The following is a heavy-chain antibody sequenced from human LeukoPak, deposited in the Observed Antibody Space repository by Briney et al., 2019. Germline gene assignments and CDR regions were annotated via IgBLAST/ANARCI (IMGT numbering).Heavy chain of an antibody. CDR3: ARVGRVVPAAIGRWFDP. J-gene: IGHJ5*02. CDR1: GGSISSYY. CDR2: IYYSGST. Sequence: SETLSLTCTVSGGSISSYYWSWIRQPPGKGLEWIGYIYYSGSTNYNPSLKSRVTISVDTSKNQFSLKLSSVTAADTAVYYCARVGRVVPAAIGRWFDPWGQGTLVTVSS. V-gene: IGHV4-59*01. D-gene: IGHD2-2*02.